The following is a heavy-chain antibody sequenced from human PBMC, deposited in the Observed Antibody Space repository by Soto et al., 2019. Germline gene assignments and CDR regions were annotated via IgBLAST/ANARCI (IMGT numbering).Heavy chain of an antibody. V-gene: IGHV3-30-3*01. J-gene: IGHJ4*02. CDR3: ARASISVQLWSVNY. Sequence: GRSLRLSCAASGFTFRSHAMHWVRQAPGKGLEWVAVISYDGSNKYYADSVKGRFTISRDNSKNTLYLQMNSLRAEDTAVYYCARASISVQLWSVNYWGQGTLVTVSS. CDR2: ISYDGSNK. CDR1: GFTFRSHA. D-gene: IGHD5-18*01.